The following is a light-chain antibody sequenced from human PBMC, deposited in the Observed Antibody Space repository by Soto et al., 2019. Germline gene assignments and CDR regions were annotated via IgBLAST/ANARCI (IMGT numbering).Light chain of an antibody. CDR1: SGHSSYI. CDR2: LEGSGSY. J-gene: IGLJ2*01. CDR3: ETWDSNTRV. V-gene: IGLV4-60*03. Sequence: QLVLTQSSSASASLGSSVTLTCTLSSGHSSYIIAWHQQQPGKAPRYLMKLEGSGSYNKGSGVPDRFSGSSSGPDRYLTISNLQSEDEADYYCETWDSNTRVFGGGTKLTVL.